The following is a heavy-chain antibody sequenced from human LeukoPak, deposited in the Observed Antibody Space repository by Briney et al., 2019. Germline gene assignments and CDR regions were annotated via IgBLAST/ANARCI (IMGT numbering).Heavy chain of an antibody. J-gene: IGHJ4*02. CDR1: GFTFSSYW. D-gene: IGHD6-13*01. CDR2: IKQDGSEK. Sequence: GGSLRLSCAASGFTFSSYWMSWVRHAPGKGLGWVANIKQDGSEKYYVDSVKGRFTISRDNSKNTLYLQMNSLRAEDTAVYYCASLYSSLALFVYWGQGTLVTVSS. V-gene: IGHV3-7*01. CDR3: ASLYSSLALFVY.